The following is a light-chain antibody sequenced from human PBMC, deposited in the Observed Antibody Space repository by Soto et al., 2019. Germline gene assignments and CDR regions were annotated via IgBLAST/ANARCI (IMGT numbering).Light chain of an antibody. V-gene: IGKV3-20*01. CDR3: QQYGSSPQYT. CDR2: GAS. J-gene: IGKJ2*01. CDR1: QSVSSSY. Sequence: ESVLTQSPGTLSLSPGERATLSCRASQSVSSSYLAWYQQKPGQAPRLLIYGASSRATGIPDRFSGSGSGTDFTLTISRLEPEDFAVYYCQQYGSSPQYTFGQGTKLEIK.